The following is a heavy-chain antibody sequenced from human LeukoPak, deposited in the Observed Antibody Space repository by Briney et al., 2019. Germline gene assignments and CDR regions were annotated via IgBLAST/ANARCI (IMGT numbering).Heavy chain of an antibody. J-gene: IGHJ4*02. CDR3: ARVRLRFLEWLPRHFDY. D-gene: IGHD3-3*01. Sequence: SETLSLTCTVSGGSISSSSYYWGWIRQPPGKGLEWIGEIYHSGSTNYNPSLKSRVTISVDKSKNQFSLKLSSVTAADTAVYYCARVRLRFLEWLPRHFDYWGQGTLVTVSS. CDR1: GGSISSSSYY. V-gene: IGHV4-39*07. CDR2: IYHSGST.